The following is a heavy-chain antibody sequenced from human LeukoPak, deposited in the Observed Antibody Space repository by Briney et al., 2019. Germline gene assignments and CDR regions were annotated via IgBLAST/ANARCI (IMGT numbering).Heavy chain of an antibody. J-gene: IGHJ4*02. Sequence: PGGSLRLSCAASGFTFSSYSMNWVRQAPGKGLEWVSSISSSSSYIYYADSVKGRFTISRDSSKNTVYLQMNSLRAEDTAVYYCARAPLSPYHYDPQRPKGYFDYWGQGTLVTVSS. CDR3: ARAPLSPYHYDPQRPKGYFDY. CDR2: ISSSSSYI. CDR1: GFTFSSYS. V-gene: IGHV3-21*01. D-gene: IGHD3-22*01.